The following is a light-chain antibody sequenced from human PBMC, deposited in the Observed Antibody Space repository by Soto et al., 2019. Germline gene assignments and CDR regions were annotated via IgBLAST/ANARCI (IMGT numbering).Light chain of an antibody. Sequence: QSALTQPASVSGSPGQSITISCTGSVSDVGNFGPVSWYQQHPGQVPKLIIYEGNRRPSGVSSRFSGSKSGNKASLTISGLQAEDEADYYCCSYVGARTYVFGPGTKVTVL. J-gene: IGLJ1*01. V-gene: IGLV2-23*01. CDR2: EGN. CDR1: VSDVGNFGP. CDR3: CSYVGARTYV.